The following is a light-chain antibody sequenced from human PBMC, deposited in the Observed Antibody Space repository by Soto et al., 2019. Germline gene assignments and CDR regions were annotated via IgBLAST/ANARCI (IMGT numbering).Light chain of an antibody. J-gene: IGLJ1*01. CDR1: SSDVGGYNY. CDR3: SSYAGSSSLV. V-gene: IGLV2-14*01. Sequence: QSALTQPASVSGSPGQSITISCTGTSSDVGGYNYVSWYQQHPGKAPKLMIYEVTNRPSGISDRFSGSKSGNTASLTISGLQAEDEAAYYCSSYAGSSSLVFGTGTKLTVL. CDR2: EVT.